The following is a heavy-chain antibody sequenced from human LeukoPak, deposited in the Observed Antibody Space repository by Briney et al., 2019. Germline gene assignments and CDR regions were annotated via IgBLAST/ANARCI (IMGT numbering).Heavy chain of an antibody. J-gene: IGHJ4*02. Sequence: GESLRLSYAASGFTFSSYTMSWVRQAPGKGLEWVANIKQDGSEKYYEDSVKGRFTISRDNAKNSLYLQMNSLRAEDTAVYYCARVYDYVWGSYLDYWGQGTLVTVSS. CDR2: IKQDGSEK. V-gene: IGHV3-7*01. CDR3: ARVYDYVWGSYLDY. CDR1: GFTFSSYT. D-gene: IGHD3-16*02.